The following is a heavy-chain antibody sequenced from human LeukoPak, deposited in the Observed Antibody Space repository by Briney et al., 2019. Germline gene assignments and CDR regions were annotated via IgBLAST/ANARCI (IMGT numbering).Heavy chain of an antibody. Sequence: SETLSLTCTVSGGSISSYYWSWIRQPPGKGLEWIGYIYYSGSPNYNPSLKSRFTISVDTSKNQFSLKLSSVTAADTAVYYCARTTVWRGYYFDYWGQGTLVTVSS. CDR1: GGSISSYY. J-gene: IGHJ4*02. V-gene: IGHV4-59*01. CDR2: IYYSGSP. CDR3: ARTTVWRGYYFDY. D-gene: IGHD3-3*01.